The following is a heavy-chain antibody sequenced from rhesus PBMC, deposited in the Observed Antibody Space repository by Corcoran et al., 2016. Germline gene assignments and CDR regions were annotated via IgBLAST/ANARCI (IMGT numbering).Heavy chain of an antibody. CDR1: GFTFSSYG. CDR3: AKDGRGGWNFYDY. V-gene: IGHV3S5*01. Sequence: EVQLVESGGGLVQPGGSLRLSCAASGFTFSSYGMSWVRQAPGKGLEGVSHISDGGCSHCSPAPVTGRFTISREHSKNTLSLQMNSLGGEDTALYFWAKDGRGGWNFYDYWGQGVLVTVSS. CDR2: ISDGGCSH. J-gene: IGHJ4*01. D-gene: IGHD6-25*01.